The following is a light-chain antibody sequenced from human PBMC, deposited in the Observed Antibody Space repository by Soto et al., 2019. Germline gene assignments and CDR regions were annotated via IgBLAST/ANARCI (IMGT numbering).Light chain of an antibody. CDR2: DAS. J-gene: IGKJ4*01. V-gene: IGKV1-5*01. CDR3: QQYNSYRALT. Sequence: DTQLTQSPSTLSAPVGDTVPITCRASQSISSWLAWYQQKPGKAPKLLICDASSLESGVPSRFSGSGSGTEFTLTISSLQPDDFATYYCQQYNSYRALTFGGGTKVDIK. CDR1: QSISSW.